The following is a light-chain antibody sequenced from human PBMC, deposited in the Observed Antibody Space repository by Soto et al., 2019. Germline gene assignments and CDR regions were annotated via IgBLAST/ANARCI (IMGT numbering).Light chain of an antibody. CDR3: QQRSNWPLT. V-gene: IGKV3-11*01. J-gene: IGKJ4*01. Sequence: EIVLTQSPATLSLSPGDSATLSCRASQSVVNYLAWYQQTPGQAPRLLIYDTSKRATGIPARFSGSGSGTDFTLTISSLEPEDFAVYYCQQRSNWPLTFGGGTKVEIK. CDR2: DTS. CDR1: QSVVNY.